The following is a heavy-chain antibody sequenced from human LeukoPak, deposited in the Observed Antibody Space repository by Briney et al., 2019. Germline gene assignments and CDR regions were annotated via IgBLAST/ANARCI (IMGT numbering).Heavy chain of an antibody. CDR3: ARGVVPAARGVFDY. V-gene: IGHV1-69*06. CDR2: IIPIFGTA. CDR1: GGTFSSYA. D-gene: IGHD2-2*01. Sequence: SVKVSCKASGGTFSSYAISWVRQAPGQGLEWMGGIIPIFGTANYAQKFQGRVTITADKSTSTAYMELSSLRSEDTAVYYCARGVVPAARGVFDYWGQGILVTVSS. J-gene: IGHJ4*02.